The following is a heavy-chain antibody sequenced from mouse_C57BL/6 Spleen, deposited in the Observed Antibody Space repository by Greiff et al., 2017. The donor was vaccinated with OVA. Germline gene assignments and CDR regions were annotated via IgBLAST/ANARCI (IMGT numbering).Heavy chain of an antibody. CDR3: ARGDYYGPYFDY. CDR1: GYAFSSSW. D-gene: IGHD1-2*01. J-gene: IGHJ2*01. CDR2: IYPGDGDT. V-gene: IGHV1-82*01. Sequence: VKLQESGPELVKPGASVKISCKASGYAFSSSWMNWVKQRPGKGLEWIGRIYPGDGDTNYNGKFKGKATLTADKSSSTAYMQLSSLTSEDSAVYFCARGDYYGPYFDYWGQGTTLTVSS.